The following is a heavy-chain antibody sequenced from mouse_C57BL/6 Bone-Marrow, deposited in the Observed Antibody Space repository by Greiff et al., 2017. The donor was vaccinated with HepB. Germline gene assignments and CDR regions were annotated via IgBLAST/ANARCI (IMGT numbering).Heavy chain of an antibody. CDR1: GYTFTDYY. D-gene: IGHD2-4*01. CDR2: INPYNGGT. CDR3: ARGGRLRRGYYFDY. V-gene: IGHV1-19*01. Sequence: EVQLQLSGPVLVKPGASVKMSCKASGYTFTDYYMNWVKQSHGKSLEWIGVINPYNGGTSYNQKFKGKATLTVDKSSSTAYMELNSLTSEDSAVYYCARGGRLRRGYYFDYWGQGTTLTVSS. J-gene: IGHJ2*01.